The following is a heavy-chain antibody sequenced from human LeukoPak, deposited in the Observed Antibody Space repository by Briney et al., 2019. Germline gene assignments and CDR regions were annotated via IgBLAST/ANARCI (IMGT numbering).Heavy chain of an antibody. CDR1: GLTFSSYW. CDR3: ARAKDYDILTGYRSYYYYGMDV. Sequence: GGSLRLSCAASGLTFSSYWMSWVRQAPGKGLEWVANTRQDGNEKNYVDSVKGRFTISRDNAKNSLYLQMNSLRAEDTAVYYCARAKDYDILTGYRSYYYYGMDVWGQGTTVTVSS. D-gene: IGHD3-9*01. CDR2: TRQDGNEK. J-gene: IGHJ6*02. V-gene: IGHV3-7*01.